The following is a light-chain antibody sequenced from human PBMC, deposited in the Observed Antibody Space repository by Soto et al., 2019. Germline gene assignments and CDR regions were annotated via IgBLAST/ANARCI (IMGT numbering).Light chain of an antibody. Sequence: DIQMTQAPSSLSASVGDRVTITCRASQGIIDDLAWYQQKPGKAPKLLIYAASTLKSGVPSRYSGSGSGTDFTLTISSVQPEDVATYYCEKYNSAPQTCGQGTKVEI. V-gene: IGKV1-27*01. CDR1: QGIIDD. CDR2: AAS. J-gene: IGKJ1*01. CDR3: EKYNSAPQT.